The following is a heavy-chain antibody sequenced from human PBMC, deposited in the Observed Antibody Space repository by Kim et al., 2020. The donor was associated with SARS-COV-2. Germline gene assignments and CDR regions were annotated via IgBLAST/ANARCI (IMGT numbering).Heavy chain of an antibody. J-gene: IGHJ6*04. D-gene: IGHD2-15*01. Sequence: ASVKVSCKASGYTFTSYGISWVRQAPGQGLEWMGWISAYNGNTNYAQKLQGRVTMTTDTSTSTAYMELRSLRSDDTAVYYCAREDCSGGSCYSYLGYYYYGMDVWGKGTTVTVSS. CDR1: GYTFTSYG. V-gene: IGHV1-18*01. CDR2: ISAYNGNT. CDR3: AREDCSGGSCYSYLGYYYYGMDV.